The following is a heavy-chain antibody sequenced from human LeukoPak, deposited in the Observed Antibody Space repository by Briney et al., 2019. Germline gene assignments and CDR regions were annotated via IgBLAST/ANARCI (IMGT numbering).Heavy chain of an antibody. J-gene: IGHJ4*02. V-gene: IGHV4-61*02. Sequence: PSQTLSLTCTVSGGSVSSGRYYWSWIRQPVGKGLEWIGRIYTRGNTNYNPSLKSRVSISVDTPKNQFSLTLSTVTAADTAVYYCARVPEYSYGYFDFWGQGTPVTVSS. CDR2: IYTRGNT. D-gene: IGHD6-6*01. CDR1: GGSVSSGRYY. CDR3: ARVPEYSYGYFDF.